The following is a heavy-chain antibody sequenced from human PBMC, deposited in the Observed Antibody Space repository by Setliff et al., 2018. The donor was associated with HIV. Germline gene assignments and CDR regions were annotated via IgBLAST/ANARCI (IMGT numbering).Heavy chain of an antibody. CDR3: AREGYSVDAFDI. CDR2: ISAYNGNT. J-gene: IGHJ3*02. D-gene: IGHD4-4*01. V-gene: IGHV1-18*01. Sequence: ASVKVSCKASGYTFTSYGISWVRQAPGQGLEWVGWISAYNGNTNYTQKLQGRVTMTTDTSTSTAYMELRSLRSDDTAVYYCAREGYSVDAFDIWGQGTMVTVSS. CDR1: GYTFTSYG.